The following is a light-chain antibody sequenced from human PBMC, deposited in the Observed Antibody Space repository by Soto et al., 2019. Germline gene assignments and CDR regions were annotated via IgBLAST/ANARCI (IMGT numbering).Light chain of an antibody. CDR2: EVS. CDR3: TSYAGSNNFFYV. V-gene: IGLV2-8*01. Sequence: QSVLTQPPSASGSPGQSVTISCTGTSSDVGGYNYVSWYQQHPGKAPKLMIYEVSKRPSGVPDRFYGSKSGNTASLTVSGLQGEDEADYYCTSYAGSNNFFYVFGTGTKVTVL. J-gene: IGLJ1*01. CDR1: SSDVGGYNY.